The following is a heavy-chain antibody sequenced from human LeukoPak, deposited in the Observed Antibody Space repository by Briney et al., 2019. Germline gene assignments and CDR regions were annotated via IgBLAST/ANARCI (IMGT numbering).Heavy chain of an antibody. Sequence: GGSLRLSCAASGFTFSSYSMNWVRQAPGKGLEWVSSISSSSSYIYYADSVKGRFTISRDNAKNSLYLQMNSLRAEDAAVYYCARTVLGHNFDYWGQGTLVTVSS. V-gene: IGHV3-21*01. CDR2: ISSSSSYI. CDR1: GFTFSSYS. J-gene: IGHJ4*02. CDR3: ARTVLGHNFDY. D-gene: IGHD1-26*01.